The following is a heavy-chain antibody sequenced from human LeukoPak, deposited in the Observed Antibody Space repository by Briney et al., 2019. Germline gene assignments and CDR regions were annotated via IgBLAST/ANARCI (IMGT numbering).Heavy chain of an antibody. V-gene: IGHV1-24*01. CDR1: GYTLTELS. Sequence: EASVKVSCKVSGYTLTELSMHWVRQAPGKGLEWMGGFDPEDGETIYAQKFQGRVTMTEDTSTDTAYMELSSLRSEDTAVYYCASSVGATGDFDYWGQGTLVTVSS. J-gene: IGHJ4*02. D-gene: IGHD1-26*01. CDR3: ASSVGATGDFDY. CDR2: FDPEDGET.